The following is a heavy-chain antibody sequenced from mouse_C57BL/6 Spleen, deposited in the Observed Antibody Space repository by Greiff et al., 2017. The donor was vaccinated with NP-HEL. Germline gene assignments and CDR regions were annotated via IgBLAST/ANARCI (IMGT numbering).Heavy chain of an antibody. CDR1: GYTFTNYW. CDR2: IYPGGGYT. J-gene: IGHJ4*01. CDR3: ARGGYPYAMDY. Sequence: QVQLQQSGAELVRPGTSVKMSCKASGYTFTNYWIGWVKQGPGHGLEWIGDIYPGGGYTNYNEKFKGKATLTADKSSSTAYMQFSSLTSEDSAIYYCARGGYPYAMDYWGHGTSVTVSS. V-gene: IGHV1-63*01. D-gene: IGHD2-2*01.